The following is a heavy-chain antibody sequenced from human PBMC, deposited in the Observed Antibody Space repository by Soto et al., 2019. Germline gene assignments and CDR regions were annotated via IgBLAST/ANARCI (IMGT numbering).Heavy chain of an antibody. D-gene: IGHD3-9*01. CDR2: IDPSDSYT. V-gene: IGHV5-10-1*01. CDR3: ARHAVADYDILTGHTYCYYGMDV. CDR1: GYSFTSYW. J-gene: IGHJ6*02. Sequence: GESLKISCKGSGYSFTSYWISWVRQMPGKGLEWMGRIDPSDSYTNYSPSFQGHVTISADKSISTAYLQWSSLKASDTAMYYCARHAVADYDILTGHTYCYYGMDVWGQGTTVTVSS.